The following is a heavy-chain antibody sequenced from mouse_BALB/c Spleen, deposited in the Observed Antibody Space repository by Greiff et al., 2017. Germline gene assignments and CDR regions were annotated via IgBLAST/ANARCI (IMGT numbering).Heavy chain of an antibody. CDR2: IWAGGST. Sequence: QVQLKESGPGLVAPSQRLSITCTVSGFSFTSYGVHWVRQPPGKGLEWLGVIWAGGSTNYNSALMSRLSISKDNSKSHVFLKMNSLQTDDTAMYYCARYDYDGSWFAYWGQGTLVTVSA. V-gene: IGHV2-9*02. J-gene: IGHJ3*01. CDR1: GFSFTSYG. CDR3: ARYDYDGSWFAY. D-gene: IGHD2-4*01.